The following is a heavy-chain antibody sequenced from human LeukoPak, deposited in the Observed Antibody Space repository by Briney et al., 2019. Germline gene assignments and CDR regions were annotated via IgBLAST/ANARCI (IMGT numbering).Heavy chain of an antibody. CDR1: GFSVSTKY. J-gene: IGHJ6*02. V-gene: IGHV3-53*01. Sequence: GGSLRLSCAASGFSVSTKYIIWLRQATGKGLEGVTDIYSGGSTYYADSVKGRFTISRHNCKNTLFLQINSLRAEDTAVDYWWRIAAAGTVCYYYAMDDWGQGTTVTVSS. CDR2: IYSGGST. CDR3: WRIAAAGTVCYYYAMDD. D-gene: IGHD6-13*01.